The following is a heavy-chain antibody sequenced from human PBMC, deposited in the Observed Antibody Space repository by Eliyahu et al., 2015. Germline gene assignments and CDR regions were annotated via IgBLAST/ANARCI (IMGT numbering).Heavy chain of an antibody. CDR1: GFTFSHYA. CDR2: IRYDGSNK. CDR3: ANGYDRNGRFDY. V-gene: IGHV3-30*02. D-gene: IGHD3-22*01. Sequence: QVQLVESGGGVVQPGGSLRLSCAASGFTFSHYALPWVPPAPPEGREGGAFIRYDGSNKYYADSVKGRFTISRDNSKNTLYLQMNSLRAEDTAVYYCANGYDRNGRFDYWGQGTLVTVSS. J-gene: IGHJ4*02.